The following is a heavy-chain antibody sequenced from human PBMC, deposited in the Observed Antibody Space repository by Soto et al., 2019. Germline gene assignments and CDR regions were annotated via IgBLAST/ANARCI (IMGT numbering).Heavy chain of an antibody. CDR3: AKDPDSGWVGMSDY. D-gene: IGHD6-19*01. CDR1: GFTFSSYA. V-gene: IGHV3-23*01. J-gene: IGHJ4*02. CDR2: ISGSGGST. Sequence: EVQLLESGGGLVQPGGSLRLSCAASGFTFSSYAMSWVRQAPGKGLEWVSAISGSGGSTYYADSVKGRFTISRDNSKNPLYLQMNSLRAEDTAVYYCAKDPDSGWVGMSDYWGQGTLVTVSS.